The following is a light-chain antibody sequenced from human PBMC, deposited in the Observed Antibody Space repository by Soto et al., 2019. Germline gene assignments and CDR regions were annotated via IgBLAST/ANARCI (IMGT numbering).Light chain of an antibody. J-gene: IGKJ5*01. CDR1: QDISDV. CDR3: QQFYDLPIT. CDR2: DAS. Sequence: DFPPNQSKKALSASVGARVTITCEASQDISDVLNWYQQQPGKAPKVLIYDASKLQTGGPSRFSGRGSGKDFTFTISILQPDDSVTYYSQQFYDLPITFGHGTLLEI. V-gene: IGKV1-33*01.